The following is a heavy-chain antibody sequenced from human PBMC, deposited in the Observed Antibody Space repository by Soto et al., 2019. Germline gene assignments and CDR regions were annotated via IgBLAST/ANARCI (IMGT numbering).Heavy chain of an antibody. D-gene: IGHD3-10*01. CDR2: INAGNGNT. V-gene: IGHV1-3*01. Sequence: RASVKVSCKAFGYTFKSRAMHWVRQAPGQRLEWMGWINAGNGNTKYSQKFQGRVTITRDTSASTASMELSSLRSEDTAVYYCARSVVVRGVFTVDYWGQGTLVTVS. J-gene: IGHJ4*02. CDR3: ARSVVVRGVFTVDY. CDR1: GYTFKSRA.